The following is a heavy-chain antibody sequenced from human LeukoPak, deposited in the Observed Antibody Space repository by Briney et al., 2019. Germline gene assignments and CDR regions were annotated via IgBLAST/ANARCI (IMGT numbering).Heavy chain of an antibody. CDR1: GYTFTGYY. CDR2: INPNSGGT. Sequence: ASVKVSCKASGYTFTGYYMHWVRQAPGQGLEWMGWINPNSGGTNYAQKFQGRVTMTRDTSISTAYMELSRLRSDGTAVYYCARASAVVAASFSGYYYYMDVWGKGTTVTVSS. J-gene: IGHJ6*03. D-gene: IGHD2-15*01. CDR3: ARASAVVAASFSGYYYYMDV. V-gene: IGHV1-2*02.